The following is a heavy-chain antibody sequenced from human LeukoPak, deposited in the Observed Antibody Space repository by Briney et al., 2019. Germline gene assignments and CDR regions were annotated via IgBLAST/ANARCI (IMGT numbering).Heavy chain of an antibody. CDR2: IYYSGST. Sequence: PSETLSLTCTVSGGSISSYYWSWIRQPPGKGLEWIGYIYYSGSTNYNPSLKSRVTISVDTSKNQFSLKLSSVTAADTAVYYCARHDDPYCGGDCYFDYWGQGTLVTVSS. V-gene: IGHV4-59*08. J-gene: IGHJ4*02. CDR1: GGSISSYY. CDR3: ARHDDPYCGGDCYFDY. D-gene: IGHD2-21*02.